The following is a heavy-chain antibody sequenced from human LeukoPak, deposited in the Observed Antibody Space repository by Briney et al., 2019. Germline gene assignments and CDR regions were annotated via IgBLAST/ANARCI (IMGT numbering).Heavy chain of an antibody. D-gene: IGHD3-3*01. J-gene: IGHJ6*03. Sequence: PSETLSLTCSVSGDSMNRYYWSWIRQPAGKELEWIGRIDSSGRSNYNPSLKSRLTMSVDMSTNQFSLRLNSVTAADTAVYYCARDGVETGIYMDVWGKGTTVTVSS. CDR3: ARDGVETGIYMDV. V-gene: IGHV4-4*07. CDR2: IDSSGRS. CDR1: GDSMNRYY.